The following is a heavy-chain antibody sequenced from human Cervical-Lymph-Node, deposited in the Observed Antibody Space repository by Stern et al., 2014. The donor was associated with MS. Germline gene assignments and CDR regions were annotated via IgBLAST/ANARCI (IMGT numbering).Heavy chain of an antibody. Sequence: QLQLQESGPGLVKPSQTLSLTCTVSGGSISSGSYYWSWIRQPAGKGLEXIGRIYTSGSTNYNPSLKSRVTISGATSKNQFSMKLVSVTAADTAVYYCARYYYDSSGSSTFDYWGQGTLVTVSS. CDR1: GGSISSGSYY. D-gene: IGHD3-22*01. CDR3: ARYYYDSSGSSTFDY. V-gene: IGHV4-61*02. CDR2: IYTSGST. J-gene: IGHJ4*02.